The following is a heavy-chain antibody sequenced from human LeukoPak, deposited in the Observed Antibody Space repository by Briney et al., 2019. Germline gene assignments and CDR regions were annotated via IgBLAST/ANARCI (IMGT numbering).Heavy chain of an antibody. V-gene: IGHV4-34*01. CDR2: INHSGST. D-gene: IGHD6-13*01. CDR3: ARVTAAGTADDAFDI. Sequence: PSETLSLTCAVYGGSFSGYYWSWIRQPPGKWLEWIGEINHSGSTNYNPSLKSRVTISVDTSKNQFSLKLSSVTAADTAVYYCARVTAAGTADDAFDIWGQGTMVTDSS. J-gene: IGHJ3*02. CDR1: GGSFSGYY.